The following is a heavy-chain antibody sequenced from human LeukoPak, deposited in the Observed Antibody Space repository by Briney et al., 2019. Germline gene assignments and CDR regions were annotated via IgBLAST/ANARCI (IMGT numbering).Heavy chain of an antibody. V-gene: IGHV4-59*01. D-gene: IGHD2-21*02. CDR3: ARDLHSRVVVTAIPDWYFDL. J-gene: IGHJ2*01. CDR2: IYYSGST. CDR1: GGSISSYH. Sequence: TPSETLSLTCTVSGGSISSYHWSWIRQPPVKGLEWIGYIYYSGSTNYNPSLKSRVTISVDTSKNQFSLKLSSVTAADTAVYYCARDLHSRVVVTAIPDWYFDLWGRGTLVTVSS.